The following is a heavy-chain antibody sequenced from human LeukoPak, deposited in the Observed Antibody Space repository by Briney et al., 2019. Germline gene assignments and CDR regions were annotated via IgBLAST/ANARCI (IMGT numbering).Heavy chain of an antibody. CDR3: AKDRVCSGGSCYFDY. V-gene: IGHV1-69*13. D-gene: IGHD2-15*01. CDR1: GGTFSSYA. Sequence: SVKVSCKASGGTFSSYAISWVRQAPGQGLEWMGGIIPIFGTANYAQKFQGRVTITADESTSTAYMELSSLRSEDTAVYYCAKDRVCSGGSCYFDYWGQGTLVTVSS. J-gene: IGHJ4*02. CDR2: IIPIFGTA.